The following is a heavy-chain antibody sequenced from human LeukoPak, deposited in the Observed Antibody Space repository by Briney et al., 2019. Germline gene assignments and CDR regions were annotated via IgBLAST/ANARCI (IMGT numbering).Heavy chain of an antibody. J-gene: IGHJ4*02. D-gene: IGHD5-18*01. CDR3: ARGRPRGYSYGFAPALDY. CDR2: INHSGST. CDR1: GGSFSGYY. Sequence: PSGTLSLTCAVYGGSFSGYYWSWIRQPPGKGLEWIGEINHSGSTNYNPSLKSRVTISVDTSKNQFSLKLSSVTAADTAVYYCARGRPRGYSYGFAPALDYWGQGTLVTVSS. V-gene: IGHV4-34*01.